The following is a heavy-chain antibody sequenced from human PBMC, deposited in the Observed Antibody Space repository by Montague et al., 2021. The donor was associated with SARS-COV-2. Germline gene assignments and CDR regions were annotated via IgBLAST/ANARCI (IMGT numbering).Heavy chain of an antibody. J-gene: IGHJ4*02. V-gene: IGHV3-20*04. D-gene: IGHD1-26*01. Sequence: SLRLSCAASGFTSDDYGMTWVRQPPGKGLEWVSGINWNGADTGYADSVKGRFTISRDNSKNSLYLQMNSLRAEDTAFYYCARWVYSGSNYYFDYWGQGALVTVSS. CDR1: GFTSDDYG. CDR2: INWNGADT. CDR3: ARWVYSGSNYYFDY.